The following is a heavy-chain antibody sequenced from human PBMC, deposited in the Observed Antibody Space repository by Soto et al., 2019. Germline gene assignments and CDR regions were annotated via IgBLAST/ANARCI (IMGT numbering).Heavy chain of an antibody. CDR3: ASPRKGDFGVVGAYFDY. J-gene: IGHJ4*02. Sequence: ASVKVSCKASGGTFSSYAISWVRQAPGQGLEWMGGIIPIFGTANYAQKFQGRVTITADESTSTAYMELSSLRSEDTAVYYCASPRKGDFGVVGAYFDYWGQGTLVTVSS. CDR2: IIPIFGTA. CDR1: GGTFSSYA. V-gene: IGHV1-69*13. D-gene: IGHD3-3*01.